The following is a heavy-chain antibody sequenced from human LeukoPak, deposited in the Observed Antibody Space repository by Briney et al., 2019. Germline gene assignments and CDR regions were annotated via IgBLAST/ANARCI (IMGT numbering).Heavy chain of an antibody. CDR1: GYTFTSYA. V-gene: IGHV1-3*01. Sequence: ASVKVSCKASGYTFTSYAMHWVRQAPGQRLEWMGWINAGNGNTKYSQKFQGRVTITRDTSASTAYMELSSLRSEDTAVYYCARAAIVGATPRYFDYWGQGTLVTVSS. CDR3: ARAAIVGATPRYFDY. J-gene: IGHJ4*02. CDR2: INAGNGNT. D-gene: IGHD1-26*01.